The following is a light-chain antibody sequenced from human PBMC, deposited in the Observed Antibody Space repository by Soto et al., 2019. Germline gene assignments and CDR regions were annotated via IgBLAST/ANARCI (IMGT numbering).Light chain of an antibody. CDR1: LPISNY. CDR2: AAS. Sequence: DIQMTQSPSCLSASVGHRVTIPCRASLPISNYLAWYQQKPGKIPNLLIYAASTLQAGVPSRFSGSGSGTDFTLTISSLEPEDFAVYYCQQRSNWPLTFGQGTRLEIK. J-gene: IGKJ5*01. V-gene: IGKV1-27*01. CDR3: QQRSNWPLT.